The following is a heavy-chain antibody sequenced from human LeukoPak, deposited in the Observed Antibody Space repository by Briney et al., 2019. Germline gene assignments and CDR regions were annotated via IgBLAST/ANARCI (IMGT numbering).Heavy chain of an antibody. D-gene: IGHD3-16*01. CDR3: ARVGMGEVDY. J-gene: IGHJ4*02. CDR2: IYYSGST. CDR1: GGSISSGDDY. V-gene: IGHV4-30-4*02. Sequence: PSDTLSLTRTVSGGSISSGDDYWSRIRQPPEKGLEWIGYIYYSGSTYYNPSLKSRVTISVDTSKNQFSLKLSSVTAADTAVYYCARVGMGEVDYSGQGTLVTVSS.